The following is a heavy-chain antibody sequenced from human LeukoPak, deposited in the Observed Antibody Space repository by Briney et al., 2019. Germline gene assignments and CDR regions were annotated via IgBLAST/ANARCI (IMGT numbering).Heavy chain of an antibody. J-gene: IGHJ6*02. CDR2: IYYSGST. CDR3: ARGEEQQLVYGMDV. Sequence: SQTLSLTCAVSGGSISSGGYSWSWIRQPAGKGLEWIGYIYYSGSTNYNPSLKSRVTISVDTSKNQFSLKLSSVTAADTAVYYCARGEEQQLVYGMDVWGQGTTVTVSS. D-gene: IGHD6-13*01. V-gene: IGHV4-61*10. CDR1: GGSISSGGYS.